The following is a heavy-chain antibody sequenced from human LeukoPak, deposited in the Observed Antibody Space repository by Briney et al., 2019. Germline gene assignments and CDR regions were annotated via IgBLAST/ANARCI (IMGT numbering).Heavy chain of an antibody. CDR2: IYYSGST. J-gene: IGHJ6*03. D-gene: IGHD3-3*01. V-gene: IGHV4-59*08. CDR3: ARLRSGDFYYMDV. CDR1: GGSITSYY. Sequence: SETLSLTCTVSGGSITSYYWSWIRQPPGKGLEWIGCIYYSGSTNYNPSLKSRVTISVDTSKNQFSLKLSSVTAADTAVYYCARLRSGDFYYMDVWGKGTTVTVSS.